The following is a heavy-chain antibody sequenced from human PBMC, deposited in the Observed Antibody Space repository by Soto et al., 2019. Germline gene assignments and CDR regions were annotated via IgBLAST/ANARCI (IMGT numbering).Heavy chain of an antibody. CDR1: GFTFSMYG. CDR2: ISYDGSSE. Sequence: QVQLVESGGGVVQPGRSLRLSCAASGFTFSMYGIHWVRQAPGKGLEWVAVISYDGSSEYYADSVKGRFTISRDNFKSTMYLQMSSLITEDTAVYYCAKDAPNPPRFYYTLDVLGHGTTVTVSS. CDR3: AKDAPNPPRFYYTLDV. J-gene: IGHJ6*02. V-gene: IGHV3-30*18.